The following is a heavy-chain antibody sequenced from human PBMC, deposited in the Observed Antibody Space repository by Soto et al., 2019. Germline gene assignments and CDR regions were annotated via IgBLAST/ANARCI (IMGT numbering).Heavy chain of an antibody. CDR1: GDSMTSGDYS. V-gene: IGHV4-30-2*01. CDR3: ARGDYQYSIDY. J-gene: IGHJ4*02. Sequence: SETLSLTCTVSGDSMTSGDYSWSWIRQPPGKGLEWLGYIYRTGNTHYSPSLKSRVSISQDRSKNQFSLELTSVTAADTAVYYCARGDYQYSIDYWGQGTLVTVS. CDR2: IYRTGNT. D-gene: IGHD2-2*01.